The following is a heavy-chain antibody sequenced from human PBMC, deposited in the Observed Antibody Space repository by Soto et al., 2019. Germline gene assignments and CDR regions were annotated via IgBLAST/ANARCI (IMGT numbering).Heavy chain of an antibody. Sequence: QVQLVQSGAEVKKPGASVKVSCKASGYTFTSYDINWVRQATGQGLEWMGWMNPNSGNTGYAQKFQGRVTMTRNTSISTAYMELSSLRSEDTAVYYCARGWDCSGGSCYNYYYYMDAWGKGTTVTVSS. CDR2: MNPNSGNT. D-gene: IGHD2-15*01. V-gene: IGHV1-8*01. CDR1: GYTFTSYD. CDR3: ARGWDCSGGSCYNYYYYMDA. J-gene: IGHJ6*03.